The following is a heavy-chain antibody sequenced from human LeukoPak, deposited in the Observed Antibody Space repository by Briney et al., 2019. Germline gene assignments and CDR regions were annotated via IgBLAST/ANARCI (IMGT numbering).Heavy chain of an antibody. CDR1: GGSISSGGYY. V-gene: IGHV4-31*03. CDR3: ASYYDILTGYYYYFDY. D-gene: IGHD3-9*01. J-gene: IGHJ4*02. CDR2: IYYSGST. Sequence: PSETLSPTCTVSGGSISSGGYYWSWIRQHPGKGLEWIGYIYYSGSTYYNPSLKSRVTISVDTSKNQFSLKLSSVTAADTAVYYCASYYDILTGYYYYFDYWGQGTLVTVSS.